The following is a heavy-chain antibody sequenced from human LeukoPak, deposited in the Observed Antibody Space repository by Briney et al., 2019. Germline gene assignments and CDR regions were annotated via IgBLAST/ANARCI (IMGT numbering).Heavy chain of an antibody. J-gene: IGHJ4*02. V-gene: IGHV1-69*05. CDR2: IIPIFGTA. CDR3: ASVIVVVPAAARFDTEYYFDY. CDR1: GGTFSSYA. D-gene: IGHD2-2*01. Sequence: SVKVSCKASGGTFSSYAISWVRQAPGQGLEWMGGIIPIFGTANYAQKFQGRVTITTDGSTSTAYMELSSLRSEDTAVYYCASVIVVVPAAARFDTEYYFDYWGQGTLVTVSS.